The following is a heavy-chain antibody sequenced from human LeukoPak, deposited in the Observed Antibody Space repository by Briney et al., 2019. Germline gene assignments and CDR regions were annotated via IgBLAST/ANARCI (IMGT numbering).Heavy chain of an antibody. CDR2: IYPGDSDT. D-gene: IGHD2-15*01. V-gene: IGHV5-51*01. J-gene: IGHJ4*02. CDR3: ARHEDSISLDY. Sequence: GESLKISCKTSGYSFTSYWIGWVRQMPGKGLEWMGIIYPGDSDTRYSPSFQGQVTISADKSITTAYLQWSSLKASDTAVYFCARHEDSISLDYWGQGTLVTASS. CDR1: GYSFTSYW.